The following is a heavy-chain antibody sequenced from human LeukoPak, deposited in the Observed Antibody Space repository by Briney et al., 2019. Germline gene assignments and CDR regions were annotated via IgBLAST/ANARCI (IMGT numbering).Heavy chain of an antibody. D-gene: IGHD3-10*01. J-gene: IGHJ4*02. CDR3: ARRGSWVEPPPFDY. CDR1: GGSISSYY. V-gene: IGHV4-59*01. Sequence: PSETLSLTCTVSGGSISSYYWSWIRQPPGKGLEWIGYIYYSGSTNYNPSLKSRVTISVDTSKNQFSLKLSSVTAADTAVYYCARRGSWVEPPPFDYWGQGSLVTVSS. CDR2: IYYSGST.